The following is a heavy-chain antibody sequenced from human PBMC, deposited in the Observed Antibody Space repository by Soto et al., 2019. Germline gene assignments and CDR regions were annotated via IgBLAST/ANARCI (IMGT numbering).Heavy chain of an antibody. Sequence: ASVKVSCKASGYTFTSYDINWVRQATGQGLEWMGWMNPNSGNTGYAQKFQGRVTMTRNTSISTAYMELSSLRSEDTAVYYCARVAYYDFWSGYPIDYWGQGTLVTVSS. CDR3: ARVAYYDFWSGYPIDY. D-gene: IGHD3-3*01. CDR1: GYTFTSYD. V-gene: IGHV1-8*01. CDR2: MNPNSGNT. J-gene: IGHJ4*02.